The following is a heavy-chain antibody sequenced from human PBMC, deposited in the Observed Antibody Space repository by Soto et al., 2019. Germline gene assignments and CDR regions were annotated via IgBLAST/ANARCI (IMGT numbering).Heavy chain of an antibody. V-gene: IGHV3-23*01. CDR1: GFTFSNYA. CDR3: AKVSEPYYYYYYMDV. D-gene: IGHD1-1*01. Sequence: GGSLRLSCAASGFTFSNYAMSLVRQAPGKGLEWVSAISGSGGCTYYADSVKGRFTISRDNSENTLYLQMNSLRAEDTAVYYCAKVSEPYYYYYYMDVWGKGTTVTVSS. J-gene: IGHJ6*03. CDR2: ISGSGGCT.